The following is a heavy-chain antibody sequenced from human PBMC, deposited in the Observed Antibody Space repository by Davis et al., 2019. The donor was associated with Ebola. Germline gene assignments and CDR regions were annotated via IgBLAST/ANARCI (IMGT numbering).Heavy chain of an antibody. V-gene: IGHV4-34*01. J-gene: IGHJ4*02. CDR2: INHSGST. D-gene: IGHD2-2*01. Sequence: MPSETLSLTCAVYGGSFSGYYWSWIRQPPGKGLEWIGEINHSGSTNYNPSLKSRVTISVDTSKNQFSLKLSSVTAADTAVYYCARVPVVPAASGVDYWGQGTLVTVSS. CDR3: ARVPVVPAASGVDY. CDR1: GGSFSGYY.